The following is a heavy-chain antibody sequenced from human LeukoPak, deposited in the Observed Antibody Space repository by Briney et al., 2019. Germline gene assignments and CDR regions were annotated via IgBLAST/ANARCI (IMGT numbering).Heavy chain of an antibody. V-gene: IGHV3-9*01. Sequence: GGSLRLSCAASGFTFDDYAMHWVRQAPGKGLEWVSGISWNSGSIGYADSVKGRFTICRDNSKNTLYLQMHSLRAEDTAIYYCAKVSGCYGCYLDYWGQGTLVAVS. CDR1: GFTFDDYA. CDR2: ISWNSGSI. J-gene: IGHJ4*02. D-gene: IGHD3-16*01. CDR3: AKVSGCYGCYLDY.